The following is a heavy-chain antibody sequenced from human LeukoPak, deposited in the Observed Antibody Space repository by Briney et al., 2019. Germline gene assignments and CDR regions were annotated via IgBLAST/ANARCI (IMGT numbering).Heavy chain of an antibody. Sequence: GGSLRLSCAASGFTFSSYWMSGVRQAPGKGLEGVANIKQDGSEKYYVDSVKGRFTISRDNAKNSLYLQMNSLRAEDTAVYYCAREVGIAAAFYYYYGMDVWGQGTTVTVSS. CDR3: AREVGIAAAFYYYYGMDV. D-gene: IGHD6-13*01. J-gene: IGHJ6*02. CDR2: IKQDGSEK. V-gene: IGHV3-7*01. CDR1: GFTFSSYW.